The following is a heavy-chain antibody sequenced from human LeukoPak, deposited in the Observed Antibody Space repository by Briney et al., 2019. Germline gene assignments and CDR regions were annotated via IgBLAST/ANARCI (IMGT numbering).Heavy chain of an antibody. J-gene: IGHJ4*02. CDR1: GFTFSSYN. Sequence: GGSLRLSCAASGFTFSSYNMNWVRQAPGKGLEWVPSISSTSSYINYADSVKGRFTISRDKAKNSLYLQMNSLRAEDTAVYYCARVTLTGYYAFDYWGQGTLVTVSS. D-gene: IGHD3-9*01. CDR3: ARVTLTGYYAFDY. V-gene: IGHV3-21*01. CDR2: ISSTSSYI.